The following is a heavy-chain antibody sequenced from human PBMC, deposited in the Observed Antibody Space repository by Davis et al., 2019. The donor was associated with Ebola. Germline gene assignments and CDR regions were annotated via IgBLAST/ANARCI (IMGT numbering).Heavy chain of an antibody. Sequence: MPSETLSLTCTVSGDSISAYYWSWIRQPPGKGLEWIGYIYYSGSTNYNPSLKSRVTISVDTSKNQFSLKLSSVTAADTAVYYCAALVQGLDYWGQGTLVTVSS. J-gene: IGHJ4*02. V-gene: IGHV4-59*08. D-gene: IGHD6-6*01. CDR1: GDSISAYY. CDR2: IYYSGST. CDR3: AALVQGLDY.